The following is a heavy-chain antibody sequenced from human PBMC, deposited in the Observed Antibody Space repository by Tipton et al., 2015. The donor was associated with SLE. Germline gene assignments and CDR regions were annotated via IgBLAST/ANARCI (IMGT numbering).Heavy chain of an antibody. CDR2: INHSGST. V-gene: IGHV4-34*01. D-gene: IGHD3-10*01. CDR1: GDSISGYY. Sequence: TLSLTCDVSGDSISGYYWSWIRQPPGKGLEWIGEINHSGSTNYNPSLKSRVTISVDTSKNQFSLKLSSVTAADTAVYYCARVANYYGSGSYNNWFDPWGQGTLVTVSS. CDR3: ARVANYYGSGSYNNWFDP. J-gene: IGHJ5*02.